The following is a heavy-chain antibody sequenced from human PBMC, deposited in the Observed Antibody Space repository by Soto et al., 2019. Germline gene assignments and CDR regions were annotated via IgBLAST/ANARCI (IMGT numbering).Heavy chain of an antibody. CDR1: GFTFSSYD. D-gene: IGHD6-19*01. CDR2: IGTAGDT. Sequence: EVQLVESGGGLVQPGGSLRLSCAASGFTFSSYDMHWVRQATGKGLEWVSAIGTAGDTYYPGSVKGRFTISRENAKNSLYLQMNSLRAGDTAVYYCARGGSGSFHVTWYFDLWGRGTLVTVSS. V-gene: IGHV3-13*01. CDR3: ARGGSGSFHVTWYFDL. J-gene: IGHJ2*01.